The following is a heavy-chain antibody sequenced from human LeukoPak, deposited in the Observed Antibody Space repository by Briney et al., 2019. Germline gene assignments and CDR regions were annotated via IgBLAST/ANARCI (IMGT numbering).Heavy chain of an antibody. CDR1: GFTFSSYW. CDR3: AREVDGGYCSGGSCYAFDI. CDR2: IKQEGSEK. J-gene: IGHJ3*02. V-gene: IGHV3-7*03. D-gene: IGHD2-15*01. Sequence: PGGSLRLSCAASGFTFSSYWMSWVRQAPGKGLEWVANIKQEGSEKYYVDSVKGRFTISRDNAKNSLYLQMNSLRAEDTAVYYCAREVDGGYCSGGSCYAFDIWGQGTMVTVSS.